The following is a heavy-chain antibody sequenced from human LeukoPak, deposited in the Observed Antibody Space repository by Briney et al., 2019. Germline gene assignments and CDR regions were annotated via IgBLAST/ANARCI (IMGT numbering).Heavy chain of an antibody. V-gene: IGHV4-59*12. D-gene: IGHD2-15*01. CDR2: IYYSGST. J-gene: IGHJ3*02. Sequence: PSETLSLTCTVSGGSISSYYWSWIRQPPGKGLEWIGYIYYSGSTNYNPSLKSRVSISVDTSKNQFSLKLTSVTAADTAVYYCARDAVQLLFGAFEIWGQGTMVTVSS. CDR3: ARDAVQLLFGAFEI. CDR1: GGSISSYY.